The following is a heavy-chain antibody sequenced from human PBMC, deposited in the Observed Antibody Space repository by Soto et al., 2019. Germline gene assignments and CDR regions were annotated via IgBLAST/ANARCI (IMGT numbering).Heavy chain of an antibody. D-gene: IGHD6-13*01. CDR1: GGSFSGYD. J-gene: IGHJ4*02. V-gene: IGHV4-34*01. Sequence: QVQLQQWGAGLLKPSETLSLTCAVYGGSFSGYDWSWIRQPPGKGLEWIGEINHSGSTNYNPSLKSRVTISVDTSKNQFYLKLSSVTAADTAVYYSARGPGIAAAGTLDYWGQGTLVTVSS. CDR2: INHSGST. CDR3: ARGPGIAAAGTLDY.